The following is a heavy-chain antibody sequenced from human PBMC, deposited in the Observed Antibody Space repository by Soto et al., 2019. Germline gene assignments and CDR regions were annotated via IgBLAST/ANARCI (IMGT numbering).Heavy chain of an antibody. CDR1: GYTFTGYY. J-gene: IGHJ6*02. CDR2: INPNSGGT. D-gene: IGHD2-21*01. CDR3: ARDPPKPNQPLFGIDG. V-gene: IGHV1-2*02. Sequence: ASVKVSCKASGYTFTGYYMHWVRQAPGQGLEWMGWINPNSGGTNYAQKFQGRVTMTRDTSISTAYMELSRLRSDDTAVYYCARDPPKPNQPLFGIDGRGQGTTVTVSS.